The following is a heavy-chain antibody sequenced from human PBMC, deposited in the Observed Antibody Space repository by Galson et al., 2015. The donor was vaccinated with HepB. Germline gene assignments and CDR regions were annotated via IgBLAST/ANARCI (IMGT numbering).Heavy chain of an antibody. CDR2: INWDGGST. CDR1: GFTFDDYA. D-gene: IGHD6-13*01. CDR3: ARGGSRFSSSWYWGNYYYYGMDV. J-gene: IGHJ6*02. Sequence: SLRLSCAASGFTFDDYAIHWVRQAPGKGLEWVSHINWDGGSTYYADSVKVRFTISRDNSKNSLYLQMNSLRAGDTAFYYCARGGSRFSSSWYWGNYYYYGMDVWGQGTTVTVSS. V-gene: IGHV3-43D*03.